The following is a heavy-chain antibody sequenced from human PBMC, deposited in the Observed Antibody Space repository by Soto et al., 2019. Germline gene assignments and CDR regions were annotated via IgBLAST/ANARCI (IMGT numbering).Heavy chain of an antibody. CDR3: ARGGYYDILTGYSPDPYFDY. J-gene: IGHJ4*02. D-gene: IGHD3-9*01. V-gene: IGHV1-69*02. Sequence: SVKVSCKASGGTFSSYTISWVRQAPGQGLEWMGRIIPILGIANYAQKFQGRVTITADKSTSTAYMELSSLRSEDTAVYYCARGGYYDILTGYSPDPYFDYWGQGTLVTVSS. CDR2: IIPILGIA. CDR1: GGTFSSYT.